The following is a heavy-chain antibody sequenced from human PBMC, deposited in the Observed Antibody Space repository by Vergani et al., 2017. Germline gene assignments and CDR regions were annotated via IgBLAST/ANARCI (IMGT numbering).Heavy chain of an antibody. V-gene: IGHV3-21*01. CDR1: GFTFSSYS. J-gene: IGHJ4*02. Sequence: EVQLVESGGGLVKPGGSLRLSCAASGFTFSSYSMNWVRQAPGKGLEWVSPMSSSSSYIYYEDPVTGRFTISRDNAKNSLYLQMNSLRAEDTAVYYCARGSGGTAMVTDCFDYWGQGTLVTVSS. D-gene: IGHD5-18*01. CDR3: ARGSGGTAMVTDCFDY. CDR2: MSSSSSYI.